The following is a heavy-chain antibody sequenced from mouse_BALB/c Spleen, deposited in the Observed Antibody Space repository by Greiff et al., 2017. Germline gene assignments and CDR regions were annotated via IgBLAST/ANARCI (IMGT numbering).Heavy chain of an antibody. V-gene: IGHV1S127*01. Sequence: QVQLQQSGAELVKPGASVKMSCKASGYTFTSYWMHWVKQRPGQGLEWIGVIDPSDSYTSYNQKFKGKATLTVDTSSSTAYMQLSSLTSEDSAVYYCTKEEFVSDYWGQGTLVTVSA. J-gene: IGHJ3*01. CDR1: GYTFTSYW. CDR2: IDPSDSYT. CDR3: TKEEFVSDY.